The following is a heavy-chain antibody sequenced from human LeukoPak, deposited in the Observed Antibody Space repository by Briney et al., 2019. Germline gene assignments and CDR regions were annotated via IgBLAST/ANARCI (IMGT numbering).Heavy chain of an antibody. V-gene: IGHV3-21*01. CDR3: ARDFYCGGDCYSGAFDI. CDR2: ISSSSSYI. CDR1: GFTFSSYS. J-gene: IGHJ3*02. Sequence: GGSLRLSCAASGFTFSSYSMSWVRQAPGKGLEWVSSISSSSSYIYYADSVKGRFTISRDNAKNSLYLQMSSLRAEDTAVYYCARDFYCGGDCYSGAFDIWGQGTMVTVSS. D-gene: IGHD2-21*02.